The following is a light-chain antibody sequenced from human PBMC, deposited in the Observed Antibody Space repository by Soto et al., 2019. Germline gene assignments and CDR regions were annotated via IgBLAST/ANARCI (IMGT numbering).Light chain of an antibody. J-gene: IGKJ1*01. Sequence: DIQMTQSPSSLSASVGDRVTITFLASQSISSNLNWYQQKPGKAPNVLIYAASSLQSGVPSRFSGSGSGTDFTLTISSLQPEDSATYYCQQSYSTPWTFGQGTKVDNK. CDR3: QQSYSTPWT. CDR1: QSISSN. CDR2: AAS. V-gene: IGKV1-39*01.